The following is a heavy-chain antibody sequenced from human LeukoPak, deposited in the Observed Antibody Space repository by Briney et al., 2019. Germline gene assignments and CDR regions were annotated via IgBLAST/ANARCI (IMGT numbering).Heavy chain of an antibody. D-gene: IGHD1-7*01. Sequence: QPGGSLRLSGAVSGLTFSCYAMSWVPQAPGKGLEWVSGIRASGGGPTYADSVKGRFTISRDNSKNTLYLQMDSLRADDTAVYYCALELTAFDFWGQGTLVTVSS. J-gene: IGHJ4*02. CDR3: ALELTAFDF. CDR2: IRASGGGP. CDR1: GLTFSCYA. V-gene: IGHV3-23*01.